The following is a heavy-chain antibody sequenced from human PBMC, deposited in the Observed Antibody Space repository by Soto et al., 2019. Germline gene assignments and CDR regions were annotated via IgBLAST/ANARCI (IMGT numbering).Heavy chain of an antibody. CDR3: ARHRYDGDYLYYGVDV. D-gene: IGHD4-17*01. J-gene: IGHJ6*02. CDR2: MYHSGST. V-gene: IGHV4-4*02. CDR1: GTSISSSNW. Sequence: SETLSLTCAVSGTSISSSNWWSWVRQPPGKGLEWIGEMYHSGSTNYNPSLKSRLTISVDKAKNQFSLNLSAVTAADTAVYYCARHRYDGDYLYYGVDVWGQGTTVTVSS.